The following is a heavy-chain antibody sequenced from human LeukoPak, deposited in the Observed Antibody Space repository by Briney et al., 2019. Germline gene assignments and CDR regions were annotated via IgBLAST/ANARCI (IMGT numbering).Heavy chain of an antibody. CDR2: ISGSGGST. V-gene: IGHV3-23*01. Sequence: GGPLRLSCAASGFTFSSYAMSWVRQAPGKGLEWVPAISGSGGSTYYADSVKGRFTISRDNSKNTLYLQMNSLRAEDTAVYYCAKCERGYYFDYWGQGTLVTVSS. J-gene: IGHJ4*02. D-gene: IGHD3-10*01. CDR3: AKCERGYYFDY. CDR1: GFTFSSYA.